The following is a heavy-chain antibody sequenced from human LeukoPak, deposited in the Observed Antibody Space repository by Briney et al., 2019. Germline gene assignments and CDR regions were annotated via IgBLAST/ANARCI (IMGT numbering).Heavy chain of an antibody. CDR3: AKTKARGYSGYES. CDR2: ISYDGSNK. CDR1: GFTFSSYG. V-gene: IGHV3-30*18. Sequence: GGSLRLSCAASGFTFSSYGMHWVRQAPGKGLEWVAVISYDGSNKYYADSVKGRFTISRDNSKNTLYLQMNSLRAEDTAVYYCAKTKARGYSGYESWGQGTLVTVPS. J-gene: IGHJ4*02. D-gene: IGHD5-12*01.